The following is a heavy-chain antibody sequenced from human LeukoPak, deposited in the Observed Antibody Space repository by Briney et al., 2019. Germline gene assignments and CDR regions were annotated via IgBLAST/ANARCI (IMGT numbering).Heavy chain of an antibody. CDR1: GGSFSGYY. CDR2: INHSGST. Sequence: SETLSLTCAVYGGSFSGYYWSWIRQPPGKGLGWIGEINHSGSTNYNPSLKSRVTISVDTSKNQFSLKLSSVTAADTAVYYCARGLGYSGSYYCDYWGQGTLVTVSS. J-gene: IGHJ4*02. CDR3: ARGLGYSGSYYCDY. V-gene: IGHV4-34*01. D-gene: IGHD1-26*01.